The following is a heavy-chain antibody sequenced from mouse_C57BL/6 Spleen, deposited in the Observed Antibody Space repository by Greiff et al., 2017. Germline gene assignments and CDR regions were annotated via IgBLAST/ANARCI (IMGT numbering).Heavy chain of an antibody. J-gene: IGHJ4*01. CDR3: ASPIITTVVATRDY. CDR1: GFTFSDYG. V-gene: IGHV5-17*01. Sequence: EVKLVESGGGLVKPGGSLKLSCAASGFTFSDYGMHWVRQAPEKGLEWVAYISSGSSTIYYADTVKGRFTISRDNAKNTLFLQMTSLRSEDTAMYYCASPIITTVVATRDYWGQGTSVTVSS. D-gene: IGHD1-1*01. CDR2: ISSGSSTI.